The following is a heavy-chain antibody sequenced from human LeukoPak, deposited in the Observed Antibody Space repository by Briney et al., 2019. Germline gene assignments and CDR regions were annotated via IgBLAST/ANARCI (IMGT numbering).Heavy chain of an antibody. V-gene: IGHV3-15*01. D-gene: IGHD3-10*01. J-gene: IGHJ4*02. CDR2: IKSKTDGGTT. CDR3: TTGLVRGVIITKDY. Sequence: GGSLRLSCAASGFTFSNAWMSWVRQAPGKGLEWVGRIKSKTDGGTTDYAAPVKGRFTISRDDSKNTLYLQMNSLKTEDTAVYYCTTGLVRGVIITKDYWGQGTLVTVSS. CDR1: GFTFSNAW.